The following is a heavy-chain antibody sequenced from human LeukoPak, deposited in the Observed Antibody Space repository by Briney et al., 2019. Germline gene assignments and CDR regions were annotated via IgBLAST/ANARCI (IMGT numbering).Heavy chain of an antibody. D-gene: IGHD3-22*01. CDR1: GFTFSKAW. CDR2: IKAKIDGGTT. Sequence: GGSLRLSCAASGFTFSKAWMSWVRQAPGKGLEWVGRIKAKIDGGTTDYAAPVKGRFTISRDDSKNTLYLQMNSLKTEDTAVYYCTTGDYYDNNIYYSAFDIWGQGTMVTVSS. J-gene: IGHJ3*02. V-gene: IGHV3-15*07. CDR3: TTGDYYDNNIYYSAFDI.